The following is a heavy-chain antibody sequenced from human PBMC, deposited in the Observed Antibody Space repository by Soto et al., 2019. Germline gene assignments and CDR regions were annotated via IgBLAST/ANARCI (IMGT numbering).Heavy chain of an antibody. CDR3: ARDQAYSNWIGYYYYMDV. CDR2: IKQDGSEK. J-gene: IGHJ6*03. Sequence: PGGSLRLSCAASGFTFSSYWMSWVRQAPGKGLEWVANIKQDGSEKYYVDSVKGRFTISRDNAKNSLYLQMNSLRAEDTAVYYCARDQAYSNWIGYYYYMDVWAKGTKVTVSS. V-gene: IGHV3-7*01. CDR1: GFTFSSYW. D-gene: IGHD4-4*01.